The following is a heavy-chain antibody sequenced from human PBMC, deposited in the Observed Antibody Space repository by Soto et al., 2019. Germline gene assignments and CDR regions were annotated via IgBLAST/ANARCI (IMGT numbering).Heavy chain of an antibody. J-gene: IGHJ2*01. Sequence: GGSLRLSCAASGFTFSSYSMNWVRQAPGKGLEWVSSISSSSSYIYYADSVKGRFTISRDNAKNSLYLQMNSLRAEDTAVCYCALELEPWYFDLWGRGTLVTVSS. CDR3: ALELEPWYFDL. CDR1: GFTFSSYS. D-gene: IGHD1-1*01. V-gene: IGHV3-21*01. CDR2: ISSSSSYI.